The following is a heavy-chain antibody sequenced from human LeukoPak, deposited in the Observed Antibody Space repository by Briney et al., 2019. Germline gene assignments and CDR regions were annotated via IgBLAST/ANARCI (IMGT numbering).Heavy chain of an antibody. D-gene: IGHD3-3*02. J-gene: IGHJ4*02. Sequence: SETLSLTCTVSGGSISSYYWSWIRQPPGKGLEWIGYIYYSGSTNYNPSLKSRVTISVDTSKNQFSLHLTSVTAADTAVYYCARQLAGLAPPGFIDSWGQGTLVTVSS. V-gene: IGHV4-59*08. CDR1: GGSISSYY. CDR3: ARQLAGLAPPGFIDS. CDR2: IYYSGST.